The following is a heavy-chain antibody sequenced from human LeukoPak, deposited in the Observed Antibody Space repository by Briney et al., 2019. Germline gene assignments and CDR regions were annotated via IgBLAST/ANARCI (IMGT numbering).Heavy chain of an antibody. V-gene: IGHV3-7*03. CDR3: ARVVGDVYFDY. D-gene: IGHD2-2*01. CDR2: IKKDGSEK. CDR1: GFTFSSYW. J-gene: IGHJ4*02. Sequence: GGSLRLSCAASGFTFSSYWMSWVGQAQGKGREWGANIKKDGSEKYYVDSVKGRSTISRDNAKNSLYLQMNSLRAEDTAVYYCARVVGDVYFDYWGQGTLVTVSS.